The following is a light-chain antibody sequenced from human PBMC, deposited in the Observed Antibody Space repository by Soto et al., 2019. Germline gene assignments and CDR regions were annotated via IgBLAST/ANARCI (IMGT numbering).Light chain of an antibody. J-gene: IGKJ5*01. CDR3: QQRHMWPIT. Sequence: EIVLTQSPATLSSSQGERVTLSCRASQNIGIYLAWYRQKPGQAPRLLIYGASNRATGIPARFSGSGSGTDFTLTITSLEPEDSAVYYCQQRHMWPITFGQGTRLEIK. CDR1: QNIGIY. V-gene: IGKV3-11*01. CDR2: GAS.